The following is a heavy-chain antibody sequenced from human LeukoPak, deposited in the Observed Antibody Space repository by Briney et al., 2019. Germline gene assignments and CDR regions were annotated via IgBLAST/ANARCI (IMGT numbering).Heavy chain of an antibody. D-gene: IGHD2-15*01. CDR2: INPNSGGT. V-gene: IGHV1-2*06. CDR1: GYTFTGYY. J-gene: IGHJ5*02. CDR3: ARGYCSGGSCYSVENWFYP. Sequence: ASVKVSCKAAGYTFTGYYMFWVRQAPGQGLEWMGRINPNSGGTNYAQKFQARVTMTRDTSISTAYMELSRLRSDDTAVYYCARGYCSGGSCYSVENWFYPWGQGTLVTVSS.